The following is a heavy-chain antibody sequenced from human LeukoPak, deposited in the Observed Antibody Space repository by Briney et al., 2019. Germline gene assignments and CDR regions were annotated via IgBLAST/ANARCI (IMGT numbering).Heavy chain of an antibody. D-gene: IGHD5-18*01. CDR3: ARTTEGGYTYGYFYYYYMDV. Sequence: SETLSLTCTVSGGSISNYYWTWIRQPPGKGLEWLGYIYYIGSTKYNPSLKSRVTISVDTSKNQFSLKLSSVTAADTAVYYCARTTEGGYTYGYFYYYYMDVWGKGTTVTISS. CDR1: GGSISNYY. CDR2: IYYIGST. J-gene: IGHJ6*03. V-gene: IGHV4-59*01.